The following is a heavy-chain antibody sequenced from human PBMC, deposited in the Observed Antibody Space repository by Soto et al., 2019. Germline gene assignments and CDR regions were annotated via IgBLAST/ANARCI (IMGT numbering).Heavy chain of an antibody. Sequence: PXATLSLTFAVYGGSFSGYYWSWIGQPPGKGLEWIGEINHSGSTNYNPSLKSRVTISVDTSKNQFSLKLSSVTAADTAVYYCARLPGRTNFGYYYGMDVWGQGTTVTVSS. J-gene: IGHJ6*02. D-gene: IGHD1-26*01. CDR2: INHSGST. CDR1: GGSFSGYY. V-gene: IGHV4-34*01. CDR3: ARLPGRTNFGYYYGMDV.